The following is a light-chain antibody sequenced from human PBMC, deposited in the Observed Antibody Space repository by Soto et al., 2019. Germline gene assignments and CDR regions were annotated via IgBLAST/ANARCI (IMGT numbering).Light chain of an antibody. J-gene: IGKJ2*01. CDR2: KAS. V-gene: IGKV1-5*03. Sequence: DIQMTQSPSTLSASIGDRVTITCRASQSVSTCLAWYQQKPGKAPKLLIYKASSLESGVPSRFSGSGSGTEFTLTISSLQPDDVVTSHCQHYYTYASYTFGQGTKVEIK. CDR3: QHYYTYASYT. CDR1: QSVSTC.